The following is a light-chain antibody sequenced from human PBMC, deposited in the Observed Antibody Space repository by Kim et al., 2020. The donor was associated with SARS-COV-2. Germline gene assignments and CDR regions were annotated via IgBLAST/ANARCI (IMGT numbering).Light chain of an antibody. J-gene: IGKJ2*01. CDR3: QQRSDWYT. CDR2: DAS. Sequence: LSLSPGESATLSGRASQGVGTYLAWYQHKPGQAPRLLIYDASNRATGVPARFSGSGSGPDFTLTITSLEPEDFAVYYCQQRSDWYTFGQGTKLEI. CDR1: QGVGTY. V-gene: IGKV3-11*01.